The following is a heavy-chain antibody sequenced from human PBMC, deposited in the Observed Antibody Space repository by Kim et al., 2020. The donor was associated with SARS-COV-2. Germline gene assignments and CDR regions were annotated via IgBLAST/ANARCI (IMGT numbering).Heavy chain of an antibody. CDR3: ARSYIAAAGHFDY. V-gene: IGHV1-2*02. Sequence: YAQKFQGRVTMTRDTSISTAYMELSRLRSDDTAVYYCARSYIAAAGHFDYWGQGTLVTVSP. J-gene: IGHJ4*02. D-gene: IGHD6-13*01.